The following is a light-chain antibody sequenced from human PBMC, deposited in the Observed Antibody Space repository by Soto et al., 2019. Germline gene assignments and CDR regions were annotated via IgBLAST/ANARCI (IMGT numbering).Light chain of an antibody. Sequence: DIQMTQSPSSVSASVGDRVPITCRARQGISSWLAWYQQKPGKAPKLLIYKASTLKSGVPSRFSGSGSGTEFPLTISSLQPDDFATYYCQHYNSYSEAFGQGTKVDIK. CDR2: KAS. V-gene: IGKV1-5*03. J-gene: IGKJ1*01. CDR3: QHYNSYSEA. CDR1: QGISSW.